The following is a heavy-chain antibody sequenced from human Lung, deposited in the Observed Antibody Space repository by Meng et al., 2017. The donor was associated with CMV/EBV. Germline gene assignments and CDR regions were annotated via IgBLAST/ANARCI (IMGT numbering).Heavy chain of an antibody. V-gene: IGHV1-69*02. CDR1: GCTFSSYT. J-gene: IGHJ6*02. CDR3: AGRVVVVVPDAMAPLEYYGMDV. CDR2: IIAILGIA. Sequence: SXXVSXKASGCTFSSYTISWVRQAPGQGLEWMGRIIAILGIANYAQKFQGRVTITADKSTSTAYMELSSLRSEDTAVYYCAGRVVVVVPDAMAPLEYYGMDVXGRGTTVTVSS. D-gene: IGHD2-2*01.